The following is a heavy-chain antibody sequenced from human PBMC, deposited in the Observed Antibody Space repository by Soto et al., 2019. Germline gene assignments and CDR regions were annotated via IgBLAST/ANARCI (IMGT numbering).Heavy chain of an antibody. CDR1: GYSFTSYW. Sequence: GEFLKISCKGSGYSFTSYWISWVRQMPGKGLEWMGRIDPSDSYTNYSPSFQGHVTISADKSISTAYLQWSSLKASDTAMYYCASLLIAASLRYGMDVWGQGXTVTVSS. CDR2: IDPSDSYT. CDR3: ASLLIAASLRYGMDV. V-gene: IGHV5-10-1*01. J-gene: IGHJ6*02. D-gene: IGHD6-13*01.